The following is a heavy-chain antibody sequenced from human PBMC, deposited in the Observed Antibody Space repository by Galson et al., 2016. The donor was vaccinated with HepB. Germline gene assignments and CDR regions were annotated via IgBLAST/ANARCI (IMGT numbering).Heavy chain of an antibody. D-gene: IGHD3-16*02. CDR3: TPEGHSVWDSYRSFDY. V-gene: IGHV3-15*07. CDR2: VYSKTDGETT. CDR1: GFTFSNAW. J-gene: IGHJ4*02. Sequence: SLRLSCAASGFTFSNAWMNWVRQAPGKGLEWVGRVYSKTDGETTDYAAPVKGRFTISRDDSKDTLYLQMNSLKIEDTAVYYCTPEGHSVWDSYRSFDYWGQGTLVTVSS.